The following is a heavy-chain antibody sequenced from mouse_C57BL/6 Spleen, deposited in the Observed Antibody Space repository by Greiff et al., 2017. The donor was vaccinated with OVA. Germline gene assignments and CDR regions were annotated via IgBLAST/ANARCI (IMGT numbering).Heavy chain of an antibody. CDR2: IDPSDSET. CDR1: GYTFTSYW. Sequence: QVQLKQPGAELVRPGSSVKLSCKASGYTFTSYWMHWVKQRPIQGLEWIGNIDPSDSETHYNQKFKDKATLTVDKSSSTAYMQLSSLTSEDSAVYYCARVGYYEDYAMDYWGQGTSVTVSS. J-gene: IGHJ4*01. CDR3: ARVGYYEDYAMDY. V-gene: IGHV1-52*01. D-gene: IGHD1-1*01.